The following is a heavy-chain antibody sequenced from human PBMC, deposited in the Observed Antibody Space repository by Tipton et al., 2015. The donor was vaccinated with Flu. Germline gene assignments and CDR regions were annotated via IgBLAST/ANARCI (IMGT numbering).Heavy chain of an antibody. J-gene: IGHJ3*02. D-gene: IGHD3/OR15-3a*01. CDR3: ARENSTMILGEFINDALDI. CDR2: INPILGRA. CDR1: GGTFSSYA. Sequence: QLVQSGAEVKKPGSSVKVSCKASGGTFSSYAISWVRQAPGQGLQWMGSINPILGRANHAQKFQDRVAIIADRSTSTAYMELSSLTSEDTAVYYCARENSTMILGEFINDALDIWGQGTMVTVSS. V-gene: IGHV1-69*09.